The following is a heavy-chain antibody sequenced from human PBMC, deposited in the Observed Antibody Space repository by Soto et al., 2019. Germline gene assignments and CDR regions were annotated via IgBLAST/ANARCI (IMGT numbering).Heavy chain of an antibody. CDR2: ISASGGTT. Sequence: EVQLLESGGGLVQPGGSLRISCAASGFTFSDYAMSWVRQAPGKGLEWVSAISASGGTTYYADSVRGRFTISRDNSKNTLYLQMNSLSAEDTVVYYCAKDRKSGSGWYWDYWGQGTLVTVSS. V-gene: IGHV3-23*01. J-gene: IGHJ4*02. D-gene: IGHD6-19*01. CDR1: GFTFSDYA. CDR3: AKDRKSGSGWYWDY.